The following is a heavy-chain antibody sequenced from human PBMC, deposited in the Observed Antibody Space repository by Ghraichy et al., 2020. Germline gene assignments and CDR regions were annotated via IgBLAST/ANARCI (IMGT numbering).Heavy chain of an antibody. D-gene: IGHD2-15*01. Sequence: SETLSLTCAVSGTSITSYYWSWIRQPAGKGLEWIGRISTSGTTNYNPSLKSRVTMSVDTSKDQFSLKLNSVSAADTAVYYCARVSCGSDDFFDYWGQGTLVTVSS. V-gene: IGHV4-4*07. CDR1: GTSITSYY. CDR2: ISTSGTT. CDR3: ARVSCGSDDFFDY. J-gene: IGHJ4*02.